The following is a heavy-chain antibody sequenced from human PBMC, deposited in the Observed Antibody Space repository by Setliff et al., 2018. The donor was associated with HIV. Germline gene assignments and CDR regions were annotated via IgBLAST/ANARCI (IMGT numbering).Heavy chain of an antibody. CDR2: IYHSGST. CDR3: ARDSPIAAAAYYFDY. CDR1: GASISSSSYY. D-gene: IGHD6-13*01. J-gene: IGHJ4*02. Sequence: PSETLSLTCAVSGASISSSSYYWGWIRQPPGKGLEWIGSIYHSGSTYYNPSLKSRVTISVDTSKNQFSLKLSSVTAADTAVYYCARDSPIAAAAYYFDYWGQGTLVTVSS. V-gene: IGHV4-39*02.